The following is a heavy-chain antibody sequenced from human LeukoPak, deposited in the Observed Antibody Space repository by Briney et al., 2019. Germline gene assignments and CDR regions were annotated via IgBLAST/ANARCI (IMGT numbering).Heavy chain of an antibody. Sequence: GGSLRLSCAASGFTFSSYTMNWVRQAPGKGLEWVSSINRSNDYKYYADSVKGRFTISRDNAKNSLYLQMNSLRAEDTAVYYCAGDYGGNSWDYWGQGTLVTVSS. J-gene: IGHJ4*02. CDR3: AGDYGGNSWDY. D-gene: IGHD4-23*01. CDR1: GFTFSSYT. V-gene: IGHV3-21*04. CDR2: INRSNDYK.